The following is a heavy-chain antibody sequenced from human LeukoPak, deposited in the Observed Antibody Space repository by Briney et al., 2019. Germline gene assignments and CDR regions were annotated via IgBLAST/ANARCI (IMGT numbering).Heavy chain of an antibody. D-gene: IGHD3-10*01. V-gene: IGHV3-48*04. J-gene: IGHJ5*02. CDR2: ISSTSSII. CDR3: ARGGGGSFDR. Sequence: QPGGSLRLSCAASGFTFSTYSMNWVRQAPGKGLEWVSDISSTSSIIYYADSVKGRFVISRDNAKNSLYLQMNSLRAEDTVVYYCARGGGGSFDRWGQGTLVTVSS. CDR1: GFTFSTYS.